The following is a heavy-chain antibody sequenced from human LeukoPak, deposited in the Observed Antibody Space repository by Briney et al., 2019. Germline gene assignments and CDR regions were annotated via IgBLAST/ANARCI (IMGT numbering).Heavy chain of an antibody. V-gene: IGHV4-4*07. CDR2: IYTSGNT. CDR1: GGSISTYY. J-gene: IGHJ4*02. CDR3: ARVSSGYDPNFDY. Sequence: SETLSLTCTVSGGSISTYYWNWIRQPAGKGLEWIGRIYTSGNTNYNPSLKSRVTISVDTSKNQFSPKLSSVTAADTAVYYCARVSSGYDPNFDYWGQGTLVTVSS. D-gene: IGHD5-12*01.